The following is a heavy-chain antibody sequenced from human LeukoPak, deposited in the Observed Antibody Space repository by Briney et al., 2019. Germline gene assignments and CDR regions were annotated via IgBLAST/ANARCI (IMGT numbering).Heavy chain of an antibody. CDR3: ARLGRGQWLVPRAFDI. Sequence: PSETLSLTCTVSGGSISSSSYYWGWIRQPPGKGLEWIGSIYYSGSTYYNPSLKSRVTISVDTSKNQFSLKLSSVTAADTAVYYCARLGRGQWLVPRAFDIWGQGTMVTVSS. J-gene: IGHJ3*02. V-gene: IGHV4-39*07. D-gene: IGHD6-19*01. CDR2: IYYSGST. CDR1: GGSISSSSYY.